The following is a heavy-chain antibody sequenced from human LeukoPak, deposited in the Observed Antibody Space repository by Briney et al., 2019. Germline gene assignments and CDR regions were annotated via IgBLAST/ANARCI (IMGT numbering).Heavy chain of an antibody. Sequence: ASVKVSCKASGGTFSSYAISWVRQAPGQGLEWMGGIIPIFGTANYAQKFQGRVTMTSDMSTSTVYMELSSLRSEDTAVYYCAREGIQLWFVTTKPHWYFDLWGRGTLVTVSS. CDR1: GGTFSSYA. CDR2: IIPIFGTA. D-gene: IGHD5-18*01. V-gene: IGHV1-69*05. CDR3: AREGIQLWFVTTKPHWYFDL. J-gene: IGHJ2*01.